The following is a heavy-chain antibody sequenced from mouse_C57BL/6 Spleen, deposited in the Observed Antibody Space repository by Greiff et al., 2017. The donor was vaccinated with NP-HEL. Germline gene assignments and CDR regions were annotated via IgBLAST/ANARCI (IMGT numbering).Heavy chain of an antibody. CDR3: ARGGSSPWFAY. J-gene: IGHJ3*01. Sequence: QVQLQQPGAELVRPGSSVKLSCKASGYTFTSYWMDWVKQRPGQGLEWIGNIYPSDSETHYNQKFKDKATLTVDKSSSTAYMQLSSLTSEDSAVYYGARGGSSPWFAYWGQGTLVTVSA. V-gene: IGHV1-61*01. CDR2: IYPSDSET. D-gene: IGHD1-1*01. CDR1: GYTFTSYW.